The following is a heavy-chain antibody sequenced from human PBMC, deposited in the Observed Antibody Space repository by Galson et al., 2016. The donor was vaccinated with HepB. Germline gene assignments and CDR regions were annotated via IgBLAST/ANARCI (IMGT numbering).Heavy chain of an antibody. J-gene: IGHJ6*01. D-gene: IGHD3-10*01. CDR1: GFTFTSYW. V-gene: IGHV3-74*01. CDR2: INSDGSST. CDR3: ARVGVIPYYYYGMDA. Sequence: SLRLSCAASGFTFTSYWIHWVRQVPGEGLVWVSRINSDGSSTHYADSVKGRFTISRDNAKNTVYLQTNSLRVEDTAVYYCARVGVIPYYYYGMDAWGQGTMVIVSS.